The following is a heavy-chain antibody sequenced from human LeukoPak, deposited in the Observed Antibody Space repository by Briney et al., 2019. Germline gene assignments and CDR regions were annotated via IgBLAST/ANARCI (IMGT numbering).Heavy chain of an antibody. D-gene: IGHD2-15*01. CDR2: TYYRSKWYN. V-gene: IGHV6-1*01. Sequence: SQTLSLTCAISGDSVSRNSAAWNWIRQSPSRGLEWLGRTYYRSKWYNDYAVSVKRRIAINPDTSKNQFSLQLNSVTPEDTAVYYCARRPLGYCSGGSCYQDYYYGMDVWGQGTTVTVSS. CDR3: ARRPLGYCSGGSCYQDYYYGMDV. J-gene: IGHJ6*02. CDR1: GDSVSRNSAA.